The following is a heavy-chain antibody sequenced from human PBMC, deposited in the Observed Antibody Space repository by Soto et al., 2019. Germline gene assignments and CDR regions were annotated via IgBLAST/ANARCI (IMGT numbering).Heavy chain of an antibody. CDR2: IYKSTTT. J-gene: IGHJ5*01. D-gene: IGHD2-15*01. CDR1: GDSISTVDYF. Sequence: SETLSLTCSVSGDSISTVDYFWAWIRQPPGQALEYIGYIYKSTTTYYNPSFESRVAISLDTSNSQFSLTVTSVTAADTAVYFCARGRYCLTGRCFPNWFDSWGQGTLVTVSS. CDR3: ARGRYCLTGRCFPNWFDS. V-gene: IGHV4-30-4*01.